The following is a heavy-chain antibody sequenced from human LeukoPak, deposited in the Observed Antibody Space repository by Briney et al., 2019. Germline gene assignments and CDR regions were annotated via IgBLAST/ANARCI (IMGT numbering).Heavy chain of an antibody. Sequence: GGSLRLSCAASGFTFSSYSMNWVRQAPGKGLEWVSSISSSSSYIYYADSVKGRFTISRDNAKNSLYLQMNSLRAEDTAVYYCARGSWCSSTSCHFDYWGQGTLVTVSS. D-gene: IGHD2-2*01. V-gene: IGHV3-21*01. CDR1: GFTFSSYS. CDR3: ARGSWCSSTSCHFDY. CDR2: ISSSSSYI. J-gene: IGHJ4*02.